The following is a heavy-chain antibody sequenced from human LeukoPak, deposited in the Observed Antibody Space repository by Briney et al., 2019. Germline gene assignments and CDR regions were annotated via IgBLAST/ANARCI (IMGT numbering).Heavy chain of an antibody. CDR1: GFTFSSYE. CDR3: AKSGTRSSWSPRVKTYLDY. J-gene: IGHJ4*02. V-gene: IGHV3-48*03. Sequence: GGSLRLSCAASGFTFSSYEMNWVRQAPGKGLEWVSYISSSGSTIYYADSVKGRFTVSRDNAKNSLYLQMNSLRAEDTAVYYCAKSGTRSSWSPRVKTYLDYWGQGTLVTVSS. D-gene: IGHD6-13*01. CDR2: ISSSGSTI.